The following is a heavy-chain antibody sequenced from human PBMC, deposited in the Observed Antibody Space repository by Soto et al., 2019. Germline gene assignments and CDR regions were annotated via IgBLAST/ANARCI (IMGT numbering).Heavy chain of an antibody. D-gene: IGHD4-17*01. CDR1: GFSLSNARMG. CDR3: ARTDYGDYPPYNWFDP. J-gene: IGHJ5*02. CDR2: IFSNDEK. V-gene: IGHV2-26*01. Sequence: QVTLKESGPVLVKPTETLTLTCTVSGFSLSNARMGVSWIRQPPGKALEGLAHIFSNDEKSYTTTPISRLTTSKHTSKSQVVLTMTNMDPLDTATYYCARTDYGDYPPYNWFDPWGQGTLVTVSS.